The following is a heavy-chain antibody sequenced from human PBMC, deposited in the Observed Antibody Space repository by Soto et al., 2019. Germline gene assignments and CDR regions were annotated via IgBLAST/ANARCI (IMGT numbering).Heavy chain of an antibody. J-gene: IGHJ3*02. CDR1: GYSFTSYW. Sequence: PGESLKISCKGSGYSFTSYWIGWVRQMPGKGLEWMGIIYPGDSDTRYSPSFQGQVTISADKSSSTAYLQWSSLKASDTAMYYCARPGVQWDDAFDIWGQGTMVTVSS. D-gene: IGHD1-26*01. CDR3: ARPGVQWDDAFDI. CDR2: IYPGDSDT. V-gene: IGHV5-51*01.